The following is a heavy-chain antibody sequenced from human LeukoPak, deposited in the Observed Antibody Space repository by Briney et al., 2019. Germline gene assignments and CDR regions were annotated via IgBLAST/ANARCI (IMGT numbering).Heavy chain of an antibody. D-gene: IGHD3-10*01. V-gene: IGHV4-30-2*01. CDR1: GGSISSGGYS. CDR3: ASQAYGSGSPYFDY. CDR2: LYHSGST. Sequence: KTSETLSLTCAVSGGSISSGGYSGSWIRQPPGKGLEWIGYLYHSGSTYYNPSLKSRVTISVDSSKNQFSLKLSSVTAADTAVYYCASQAYGSGSPYFDYWGQGTLVTVSS. J-gene: IGHJ4*02.